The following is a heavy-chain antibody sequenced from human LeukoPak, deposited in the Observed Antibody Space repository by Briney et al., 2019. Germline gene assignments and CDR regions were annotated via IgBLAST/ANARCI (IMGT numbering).Heavy chain of an antibody. CDR1: VYIFTGYY. J-gene: IGHJ4*02. V-gene: IGHV1-46*01. CDR3: ARYYGGNSGVDY. CDR2: INPSGGST. D-gene: IGHD4-23*01. Sequence: ASVKVSCKASVYIFTGYYMHWVRQAPAQGLEWVGIINPSGGSTSYAQKFQGRLTMTTDTSTSTVYMELSSLRAEDTAVYYCARYYGGNSGVDYWGQGTLVTVSS.